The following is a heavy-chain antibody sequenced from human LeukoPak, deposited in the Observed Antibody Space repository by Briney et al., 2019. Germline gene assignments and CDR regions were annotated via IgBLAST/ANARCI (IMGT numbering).Heavy chain of an antibody. CDR2: ISGSGGST. Sequence: GGSLGLSCAASGFTFSSYSMNWVRQAPGKGLEWVSAISGSGGSTYYADSVKGRFTISRDNSKNTLYLQMNSLRAEDTAVYYCARGYYYDSSGYSDFDYWGQGTLVTVSS. V-gene: IGHV3-23*01. CDR1: GFTFSSYS. D-gene: IGHD3-22*01. CDR3: ARGYYYDSSGYSDFDY. J-gene: IGHJ4*02.